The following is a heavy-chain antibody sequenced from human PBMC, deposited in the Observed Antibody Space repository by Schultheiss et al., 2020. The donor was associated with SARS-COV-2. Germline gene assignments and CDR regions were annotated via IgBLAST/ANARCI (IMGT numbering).Heavy chain of an antibody. Sequence: GGSLRLSCAASGFTFSSYWMHWVRQAPGKGLVWVSRINSDGSSTSYADSVKGRFTISRDNAKNTLYLQMNSLRAEDTAVYFCAKDRYCSGGACLRSYFDYWGQGTLVTVSS. CDR2: INSDGSST. CDR3: AKDRYCSGGACLRSYFDY. V-gene: IGHV3-74*01. CDR1: GFTFSSYW. D-gene: IGHD2-15*01. J-gene: IGHJ4*02.